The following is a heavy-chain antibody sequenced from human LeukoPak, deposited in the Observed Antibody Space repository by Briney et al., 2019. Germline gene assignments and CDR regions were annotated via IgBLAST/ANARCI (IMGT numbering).Heavy chain of an antibody. J-gene: IGHJ4*02. CDR1: GYTFTSYG. D-gene: IGHD6-19*01. CDR2: ISAYNGNT. Sequence: ASVKVSCKASGYTFTSYGISWVRQAPGQGLEWMGWISAYNGNTNYAQKLQGRVTMTTGTSTSTAYMELRSLRSDDTAVYYCARDQWLVGHSDYWGQGTLVTVSS. CDR3: ARDQWLVGHSDY. V-gene: IGHV1-18*01.